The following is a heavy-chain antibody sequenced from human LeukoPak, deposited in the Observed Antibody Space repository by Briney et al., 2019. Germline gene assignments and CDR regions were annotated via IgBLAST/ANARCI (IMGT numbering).Heavy chain of an antibody. V-gene: IGHV3-74*01. Sequence: GGSLRLSCAASGFTFSSYWMNWVRQAPGKGLVWVSRIASDGSSTTYADSVKGRFSISRDNAKNTLYLQMNSLRAEDTAVYYCVRVWHYSDFWGQGTLVTVSS. CDR2: IASDGSST. CDR3: VRVWHYSDF. D-gene: IGHD2-21*01. J-gene: IGHJ4*02. CDR1: GFTFSSYW.